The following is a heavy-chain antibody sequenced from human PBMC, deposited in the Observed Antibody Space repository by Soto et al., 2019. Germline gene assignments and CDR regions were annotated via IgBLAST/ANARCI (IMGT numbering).Heavy chain of an antibody. Sequence: GGSLRLSCAASGFTFSDYYMSWIRQAPGKGLEWVSYISSSGSTIYYADSVKGRFTISRDNAKNSLYLQMNSLRAEDTAVYYCARALINYDFWSGYYPHHDAFDIWGQGTMVTVSS. CDR2: ISSSGSTI. V-gene: IGHV3-11*01. CDR1: GFTFSDYY. CDR3: ARALINYDFWSGYYPHHDAFDI. J-gene: IGHJ3*02. D-gene: IGHD3-3*01.